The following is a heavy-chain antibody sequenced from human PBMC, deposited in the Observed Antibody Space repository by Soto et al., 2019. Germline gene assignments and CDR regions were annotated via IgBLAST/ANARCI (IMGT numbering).Heavy chain of an antibody. CDR2: INHSGST. D-gene: IGHD3-16*02. CDR1: GGSFSGYY. CDR3: ARGKLSDYVWGSYRYHFDY. J-gene: IGHJ4*02. V-gene: IGHV4-34*01. Sequence: SETLSLTCAVYGGSFSGYYWSWVRQPPGKGLEWIGEINHSGSTNYNPSLKSRVTISVDTSKNQFSLKLSSVTAADTAVYYCARGKLSDYVWGSYRYHFDYWGQGTVVTVSS.